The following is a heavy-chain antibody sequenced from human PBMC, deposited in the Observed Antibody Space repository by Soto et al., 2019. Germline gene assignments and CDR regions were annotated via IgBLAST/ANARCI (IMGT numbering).Heavy chain of an antibody. V-gene: IGHV1-18*01. Sequence: QVQLVQSGAEVKKPGASVKVSCKASGYTFTSYGISWVRQAPGQGLEWMGWISAYNGNTNYAQKLQGRVTMPTDTATSTAYMELRILRSDDTAVYYCARRLLVWGWFDPWGQGTLITVSS. J-gene: IGHJ5*02. CDR1: GYTFTSYG. CDR2: ISAYNGNT. D-gene: IGHD3-16*01. CDR3: ARRLLVWGWFDP.